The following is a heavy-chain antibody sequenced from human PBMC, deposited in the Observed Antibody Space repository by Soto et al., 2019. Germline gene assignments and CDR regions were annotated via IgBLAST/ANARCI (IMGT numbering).Heavy chain of an antibody. D-gene: IGHD6-19*01. Sequence: PSETLSLTCAVSGDSISSRNWWSWVRQPPGKGLEWIGEIYHTGNTNYNPSLKSRVTISVDTSNNQLSLKLRSVTAADTAVYYCARHDGFSSGWIFDYWGHGTLVTVSS. V-gene: IGHV4-4*02. J-gene: IGHJ4*01. CDR3: ARHDGFSSGWIFDY. CDR2: IYHTGNT. CDR1: GDSISSRNW.